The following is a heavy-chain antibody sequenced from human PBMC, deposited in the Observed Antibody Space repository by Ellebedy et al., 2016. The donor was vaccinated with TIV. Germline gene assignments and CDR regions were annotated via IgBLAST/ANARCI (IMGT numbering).Heavy chain of an antibody. CDR3: ARTWTSVRGVLDV. CDR2: IIPIFGTA. Sequence: SVKVSCXASGGTFSSYAISWVRQAPGQGLEWMGGIIPIFGTANYAQKFQGRVRVTTDASRSTGYMELRSLTSDDTAVYYCARTWTSVRGVLDVWGQGTTISVSS. D-gene: IGHD3-10*01. V-gene: IGHV1-69*05. J-gene: IGHJ6*02. CDR1: GGTFSSYA.